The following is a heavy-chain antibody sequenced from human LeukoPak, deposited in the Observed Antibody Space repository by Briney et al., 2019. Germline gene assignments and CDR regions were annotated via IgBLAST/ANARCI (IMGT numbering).Heavy chain of an antibody. V-gene: IGHV3-66*01. CDR3: ARYLRTPDVAFDI. CDR1: GFTVSSNY. Sequence: GGSLRLSCAASGFTVSSNYMSWVRQAPGKGLEWVSIIYSGGTTYYTASVKGRFTISRDNSKNTLYLQMNSLGAEDTAVYYCARYLRTPDVAFDIWGRGTMVTVSS. CDR2: IYSGGTT. D-gene: IGHD4-23*01. J-gene: IGHJ3*02.